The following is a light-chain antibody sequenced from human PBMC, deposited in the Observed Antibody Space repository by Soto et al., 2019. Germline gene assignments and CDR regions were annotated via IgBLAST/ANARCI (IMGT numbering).Light chain of an antibody. J-gene: IGLJ1*01. CDR2: DGG. Sequence: SYELTQPPSVSVAPGQTARITCGGDNIGSKSVYWYQQKPGQAPVLVVYDGGDRPSGIPARFSGSNSGNTATLTISRVEAGDEADYYCQVWDRTSDHSYVFGTGTKVTVL. CDR3: QVWDRTSDHSYV. V-gene: IGLV3-21*02. CDR1: NIGSKS.